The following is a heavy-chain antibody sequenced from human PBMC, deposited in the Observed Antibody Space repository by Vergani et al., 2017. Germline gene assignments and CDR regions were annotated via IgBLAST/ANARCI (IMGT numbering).Heavy chain of an antibody. J-gene: IGHJ4*02. Sequence: QVQLQESGPGLVKPSKTLSLTCTVSGGSISSGGYYWSWIRQHPGKGLEWIGYIYYSGSTYYNPSLKSRVTISVDTSKNQFSLKLSSVTAADTAVYYCARGTAGYYGSGRDFDYWGQGTLVTVSS. CDR2: IYYSGST. V-gene: IGHV4-31*03. CDR3: ARGTAGYYGSGRDFDY. D-gene: IGHD3-10*01. CDR1: GGSISSGGYY.